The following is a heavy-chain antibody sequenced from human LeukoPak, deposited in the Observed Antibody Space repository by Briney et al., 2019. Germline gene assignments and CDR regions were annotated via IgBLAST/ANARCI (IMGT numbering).Heavy chain of an antibody. V-gene: IGHV4-61*01. Sequence: PSETLSLTCTVSGGSISSGSYYWKWIRQPPGKGLEWIGYIYYSGSTNYNPSLKSRVTISVDTSKNQFSLRLSSVTAADTAVYYCARVTGYMIEDYFDYWGQGTLVTVSS. J-gene: IGHJ4*02. CDR1: GGSISSGSYY. CDR3: ARVTGYMIEDYFDY. D-gene: IGHD3-22*01. CDR2: IYYSGST.